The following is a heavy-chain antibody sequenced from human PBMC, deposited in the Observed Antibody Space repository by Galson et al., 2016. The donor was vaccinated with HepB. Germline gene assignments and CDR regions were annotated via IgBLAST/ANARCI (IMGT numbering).Heavy chain of an antibody. Sequence: SVKVSCTASGFTFSKSAVQWMRQSRGQRLEWIGWILVGSGNTNNPQRFQERVTFTRDMSTSTAYMELLNLTSEDTAVYYCASGGVRDAYRIWGHGTLVTVSS. J-gene: IGHJ3*02. V-gene: IGHV1-58*01. CDR3: ASGGVRDAYRI. CDR2: ILVGSGNT. D-gene: IGHD3-16*01. CDR1: GFTFSKSA.